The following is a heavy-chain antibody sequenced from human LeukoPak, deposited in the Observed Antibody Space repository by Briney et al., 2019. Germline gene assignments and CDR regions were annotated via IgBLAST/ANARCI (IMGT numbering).Heavy chain of an antibody. CDR3: ARRGGTRDFDY. Sequence: GGSLRLSCAASGFTFSSYGMHWVRQAPGKGLEWVAVIWYDGSNKYYADSVKGRFTISRDNSKNTLYLQMNSLRAEDTAVYYCARRGGTRDFDYWGQGTLVTVSS. J-gene: IGHJ4*02. V-gene: IGHV3-33*01. D-gene: IGHD2-2*01. CDR2: IWYDGSNK. CDR1: GFTFSSYG.